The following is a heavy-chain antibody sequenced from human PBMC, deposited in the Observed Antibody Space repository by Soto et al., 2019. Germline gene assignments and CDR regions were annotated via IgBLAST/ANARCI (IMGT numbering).Heavy chain of an antibody. D-gene: IGHD4-4*01. CDR1: GFPFSSYV. J-gene: IGHJ4*02. CDR3: AKDSNKYSSSLRGRYLDY. Sequence: EVQLLESGGGLVQRGGSLRLSCAASGFPFSSYVMSWVRQAPGKGLEWVSGISGGGSNTFYADSVKGRFTISRDNSKNTLLLQMNSLVAEDTAVYYCAKDSNKYSSSLRGRYLDYWGQGIGVTVSS. V-gene: IGHV3-23*01. CDR2: ISGGGSNT.